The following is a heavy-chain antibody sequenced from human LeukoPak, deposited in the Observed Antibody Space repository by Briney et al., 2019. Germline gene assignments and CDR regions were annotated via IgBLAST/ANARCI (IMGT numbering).Heavy chain of an antibody. CDR1: GYTFTSYY. D-gene: IGHD2-8*01. Sequence: VASVEVSCKASGYTFTSYYMHWVRQAPGQGLEWMGIINPSGGSTSYAQKFQGRVTMTRDTSTSTVYMELSSLRSEDTAVYYCARVRTNDKNYYYYMDVWGKGTTVTVSS. CDR2: INPSGGST. V-gene: IGHV1-46*01. CDR3: ARVRTNDKNYYYYMDV. J-gene: IGHJ6*03.